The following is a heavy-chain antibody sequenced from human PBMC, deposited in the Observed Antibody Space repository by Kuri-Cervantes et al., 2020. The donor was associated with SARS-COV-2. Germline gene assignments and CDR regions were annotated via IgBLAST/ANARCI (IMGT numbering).Heavy chain of an antibody. CDR3: ARDGGSSWDFDY. CDR2: IYYSGST. CDR1: GGSISSYY. V-gene: IGHV4-59*01. Sequence: LSCAVSGGSISSYYWSWIRQPPGKGLEWIGYIYYSGSTNYNPSLKSRVTISVDTSKNQFSLKLSSVTAADTAAYYCARDGGSSWDFDYWGQGTLVTVSS. J-gene: IGHJ4*02. D-gene: IGHD6-13*01.